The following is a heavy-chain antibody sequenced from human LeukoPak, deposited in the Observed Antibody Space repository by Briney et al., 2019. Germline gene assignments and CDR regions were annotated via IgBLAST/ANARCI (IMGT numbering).Heavy chain of an antibody. CDR2: ISSSTYI. CDR1: GFTFSNYP. D-gene: IGHD4-17*01. CDR3: ARDMTTARFDN. J-gene: IGHJ4*02. Sequence: GGSLGLSCAASGFTFSNYPMDWVRQAPGKGLEWVSYISSSTYIYYADSVKGRFTISRDNAKNSLYLQMNSLRAEDTAVYYCARDMTTARFDNWGQGTLVTVSS. V-gene: IGHV3-21*01.